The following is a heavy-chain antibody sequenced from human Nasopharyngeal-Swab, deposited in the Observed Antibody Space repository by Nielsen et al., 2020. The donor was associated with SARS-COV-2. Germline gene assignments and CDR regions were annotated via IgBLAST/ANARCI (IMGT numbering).Heavy chain of an antibody. CDR3: VKVPYGSGSYPSYYFDY. CDR2: ISSNGGST. V-gene: IGHV3-64D*06. J-gene: IGHJ4*02. D-gene: IGHD3-10*01. Sequence: RQRPGKGLEYVSAISSNGGSTYYADSVKGRFTISRDNSKNTLYLQMSSLRAEDTAVYYCVKVPYGSGSYPSYYFDYWGQGTLVTVSS.